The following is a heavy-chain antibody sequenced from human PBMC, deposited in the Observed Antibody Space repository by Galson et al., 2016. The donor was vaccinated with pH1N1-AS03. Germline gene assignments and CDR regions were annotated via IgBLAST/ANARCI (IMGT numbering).Heavy chain of an antibody. J-gene: IGHJ4*02. V-gene: IGHV3-21*01. CDR1: GFTFSTYT. D-gene: IGHD2-15*01. CDR2: ISSSSRFI. Sequence: SLRLSCAASGFTFSTYTMNWVRQAPGKGLEWVAYISSSSRFIYYADAVQGRFTISKDSPKNSVYLHMNGLSADDTAVYYCARDGGYSSGGIDFWGQGTLVSVSS. CDR3: ARDGGYSSGGIDF.